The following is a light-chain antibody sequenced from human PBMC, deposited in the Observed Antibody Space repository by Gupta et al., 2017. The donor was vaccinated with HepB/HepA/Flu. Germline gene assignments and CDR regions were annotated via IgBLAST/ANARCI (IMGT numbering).Light chain of an antibody. V-gene: IGKV3-15*01. CDR2: GAS. Sequence: VMTQFPVTLSVSPGEGATLSCRASQSVNSNLVWYQQKHGQAPRLLIYGASTRFTGIPARFSGSGSGTEFTLTISTLQSEDVAVYYCQQYDNWPLTVGGGTKVEIK. CDR1: QSVNSN. J-gene: IGKJ4*01. CDR3: QQYDNWPLT.